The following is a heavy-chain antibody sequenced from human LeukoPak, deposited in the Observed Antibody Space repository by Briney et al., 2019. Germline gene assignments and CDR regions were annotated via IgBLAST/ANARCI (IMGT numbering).Heavy chain of an antibody. CDR3: ASPREGPLVRGAYDILTA. Sequence: SVKVSCKASGGTCSSYAISWVRQAPGQGLEWMGGIIPIFGTANYAQKFQGRVTITADESTSTAYMELSSLRSEDTAVYYCASPREGPLVRGAYDILTAWGQGTLVTVSS. V-gene: IGHV1-69*13. J-gene: IGHJ5*02. CDR2: IIPIFGTA. CDR1: GGTCSSYA. D-gene: IGHD3-9*01.